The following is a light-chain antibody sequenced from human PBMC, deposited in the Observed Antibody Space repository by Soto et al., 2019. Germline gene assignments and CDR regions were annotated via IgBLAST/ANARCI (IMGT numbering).Light chain of an antibody. V-gene: IGLV2-23*01. CDR2: EAY. CDR1: SSDVGSYSL. CDR3: CSYAGSSTWV. Sequence: QSALTQPASVSGSPGQWITISCSGTSSDVGSYSLVSWFQQHPGKAPKLMIYEAYKRPSGVSNRFSGSKSGNTASLTISGLQAEDEADYYCCSYAGSSTWVFGGGTKLTVL. J-gene: IGLJ3*02.